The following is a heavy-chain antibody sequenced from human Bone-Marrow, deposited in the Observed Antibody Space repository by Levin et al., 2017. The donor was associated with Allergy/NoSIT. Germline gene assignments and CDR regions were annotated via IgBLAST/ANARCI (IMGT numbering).Heavy chain of an antibody. CDR1: GGSISSYY. CDR2: IYTSWST. Sequence: KPSETLSLTCTVSGGSISSYYWSWIRQPAGKGLEWIGRIYTSWSTNYNPSLKIRVTMSVDTSKNQFSLKLSSVTAADTAVYYCAREEPLLPSTDYYDYGMDGWGQGTTVTVSS. CDR3: AREEPLLPSTDYYDYGMDG. D-gene: IGHD2-15*01. J-gene: IGHJ6*02. V-gene: IGHV4-4*07.